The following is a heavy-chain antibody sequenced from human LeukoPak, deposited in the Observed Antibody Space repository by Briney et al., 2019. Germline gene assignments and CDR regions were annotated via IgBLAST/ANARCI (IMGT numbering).Heavy chain of an antibody. Sequence: SETLSLTCTVSGGSISSGGYYWSWIRQHPGKGLEWIGYIYYSGSTNYNPSLKSRVTISVDTSKNQFSLKLSSVTAADTAVYYCARDADSSGWSTFDYWGQGTLVTVSS. CDR2: IYYSGST. J-gene: IGHJ4*02. V-gene: IGHV4-61*08. D-gene: IGHD6-19*01. CDR1: GGSISSGGYY. CDR3: ARDADSSGWSTFDY.